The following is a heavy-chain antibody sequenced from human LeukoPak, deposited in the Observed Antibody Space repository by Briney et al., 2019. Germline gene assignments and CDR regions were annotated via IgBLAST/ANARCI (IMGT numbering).Heavy chain of an antibody. J-gene: IGHJ4*02. CDR3: AKGDSEMVRKYYFDY. Sequence: AVRTLRPSCAASVFTFSSYAMSWVRYAPGQGQGWGALTSCSGGDTYYAASVKGRLTISRDISKNTLYLKMNSLSAEDTAVYYCAKGDSEMVRKYYFDYWGQGTLVTVSS. CDR2: TSCSGGDT. CDR1: VFTFSSYA. V-gene: IGHV3-23*01. D-gene: IGHD5-18*01.